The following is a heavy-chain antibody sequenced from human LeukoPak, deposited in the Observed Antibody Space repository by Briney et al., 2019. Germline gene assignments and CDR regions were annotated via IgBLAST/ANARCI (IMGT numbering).Heavy chain of an antibody. CDR2: ISYDGSNK. CDR1: GFTFSSYG. D-gene: IGHD6-19*01. J-gene: IGHJ5*02. Sequence: GGSLRLSCAASGFTFSSYGMHWVRQAPGKGLEWVAVISYDGSNKYCADSVKGRFTISRDNSKNTLYLQMNSLRAEDTAVYYCATPTEQWLAWGQGTLVTVSS. CDR3: ATPTEQWLA. V-gene: IGHV3-30*03.